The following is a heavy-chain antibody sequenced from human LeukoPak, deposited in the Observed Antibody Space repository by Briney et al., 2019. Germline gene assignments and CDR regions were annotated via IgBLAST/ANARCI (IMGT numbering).Heavy chain of an antibody. J-gene: IGHJ5*02. CDR1: GDSISNYY. V-gene: IGHV4-59*08. CDR2: IYYSGGT. CDR3: ARLPLRNWFDP. Sequence: SETLSLTCTVSGDSISNYYWSWVRQPPGKGLEWIGYIYYSGGTNYNPSLKSRVTISVDTSKNQFSLKLTSVTAADTAVYYCARLPLRNWFDPWGQGTLVTVSS.